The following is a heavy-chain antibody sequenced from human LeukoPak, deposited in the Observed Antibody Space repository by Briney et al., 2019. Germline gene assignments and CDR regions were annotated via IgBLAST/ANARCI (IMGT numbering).Heavy chain of an antibody. CDR3: ARDPSLRVTLDY. Sequence: GSLRLSCAASGFTFTHYGMHWVRQAPGKGLEWVAVIWYDGAQKYYADSVKGRFTISRDNTKNTLYLQMNSLRVEDTAVYYCARDPSLRVTLDYWSQGTLVTVSS. CDR1: GFTFTHYG. CDR2: IWYDGAQK. V-gene: IGHV3-33*01. D-gene: IGHD4-11*01. J-gene: IGHJ4*02.